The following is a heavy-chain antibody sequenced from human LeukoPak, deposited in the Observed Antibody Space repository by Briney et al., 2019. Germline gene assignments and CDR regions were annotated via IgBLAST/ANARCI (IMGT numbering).Heavy chain of an antibody. CDR1: GFTLSDYY. V-gene: IGHV3-11*04. D-gene: IGHD2-8*01. J-gene: IGHJ4*02. CDR2: ISSSGSTI. Sequence: GGSLRLSCAASGFTLSDYYMSWIRQAPGKGLGWVSYISSSGSTIYYADSVKGRFTISRDNAKNSLYLQMNSLRAEDTAVYYCARIRYCTNGVCSREFYFDYWGQGALVTVSS. CDR3: ARIRYCTNGVCSREFYFDY.